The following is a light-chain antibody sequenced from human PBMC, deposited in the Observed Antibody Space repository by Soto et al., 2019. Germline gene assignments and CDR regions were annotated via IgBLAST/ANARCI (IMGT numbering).Light chain of an antibody. V-gene: IGKV3-15*01. CDR2: GAS. CDR1: QSVFAN. Sequence: EIVMTQSPATLSVSPGERVTLSCRASQSVFANLAWSQHKPGQAPRLLIYGASTRATGHPARFSGSGSGTEFTLTISSLQAEDFAVYYCQQYNNWPYTFGQGTKLEIK. CDR3: QQYNNWPYT. J-gene: IGKJ2*01.